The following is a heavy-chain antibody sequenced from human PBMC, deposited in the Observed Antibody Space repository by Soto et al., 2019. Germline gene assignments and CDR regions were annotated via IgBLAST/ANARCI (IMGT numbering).Heavy chain of an antibody. Sequence: EVQLVESGGGLVKPGGSLRLSCAASGFTFSNAWMSRVRQAPGKGLEWVGRIKSRADGGTADHAAPVKGRFAISRDDSKNTLYRQMNSLKTDDTAVYYCATLGGNLGGVDYWGQGSLVTVSS. V-gene: IGHV3-15*01. CDR1: GFTFSNAW. D-gene: IGHD3-16*01. CDR3: ATLGGNLGGVDY. CDR2: IKSRADGGTA. J-gene: IGHJ4*02.